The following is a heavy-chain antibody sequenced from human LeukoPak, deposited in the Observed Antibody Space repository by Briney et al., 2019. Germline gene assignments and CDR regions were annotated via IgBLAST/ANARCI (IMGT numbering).Heavy chain of an antibody. V-gene: IGHV4-59*12. J-gene: IGHJ6*03. CDR3: ARRLYYYYYMDV. CDR2: ISHTGTT. D-gene: IGHD5/OR15-5a*01. Sequence: SETLSLTCKVSGVSITTYYWSWIRLSPGKGLEWIGYISHTGTTDYNPSLKSRVTFSVDTSKNEFSLKLTSVTAADTAVYYCARRLYYYYYMDVWGKGTTVTVSS. CDR1: GVSITTYY.